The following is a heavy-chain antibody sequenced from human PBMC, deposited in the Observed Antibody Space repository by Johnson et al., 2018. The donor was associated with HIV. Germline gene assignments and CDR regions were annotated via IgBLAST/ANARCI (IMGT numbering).Heavy chain of an antibody. V-gene: IGHV3-11*01. CDR1: GFTFSDYY. J-gene: IGHJ3*02. CDR3: ANSLLLDAFNI. Sequence: QVQLVESGGGVVQPGRSLRLSCAASGFTFSDYYMTWIRQAPGKGLEWVSYISSSGSTIYYADSVKGRFTISRDNSKTTLYLQMNSLRDEDTAVYYCANSLLLDAFNIWGQGTMVTVSS. CDR2: ISSSGSTI. D-gene: IGHD2-15*01.